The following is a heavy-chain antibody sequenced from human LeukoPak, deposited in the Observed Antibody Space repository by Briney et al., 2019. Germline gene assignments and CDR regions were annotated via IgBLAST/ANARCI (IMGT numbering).Heavy chain of an antibody. V-gene: IGHV4-39*01. D-gene: IGHD1-26*01. CDR3: AKSGGYGLIDY. J-gene: IGHJ4*02. Sequence: SESLSLTCAVSGASVSGSNYYWGWIRQPPGKGLEWIGNIYSSGSTYYNASLQSRVTISIDTSKNQFSLRLNSVTAADTAMYYCAKSGGYGLIDYWGQGTLVTVSS. CDR1: GASVSGSNYY. CDR2: IYSSGST.